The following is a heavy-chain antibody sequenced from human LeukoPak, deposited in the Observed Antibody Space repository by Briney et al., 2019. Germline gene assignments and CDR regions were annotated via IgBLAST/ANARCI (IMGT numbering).Heavy chain of an antibody. CDR3: AVNSGLRPAGGLYGMDV. CDR2: INPSGGST. D-gene: IGHD5-12*01. V-gene: IGHV1-46*01. J-gene: IGHJ6*02. CDR1: GYTFTSYY. Sequence: ASVTVSFTASGYTFTSYYMHWVRQAPGQGPEWVGIINPSGGSTSYPQKFQGRVTLTTDTSTSTVSTALSSLRSEDTAVYYCAVNSGLRPAGGLYGMDVWGQGTTVTVSS.